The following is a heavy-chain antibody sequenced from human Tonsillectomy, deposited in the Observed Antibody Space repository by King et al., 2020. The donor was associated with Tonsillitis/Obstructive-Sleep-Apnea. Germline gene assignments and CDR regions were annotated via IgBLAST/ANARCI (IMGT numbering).Heavy chain of an antibody. CDR1: GYIFTSYW. CDR2: IDPTGSYT. CDR3: ARHEERTADI. J-gene: IGHJ3*02. D-gene: IGHD1-26*01. V-gene: IGHV5-10-1*01. Sequence: EVQLVQSGAEVKKPGESLRISCKASGYIFTSYWISWVRQMPGKGLEWLGRIDPTGSYTNYSPSSQGHVTISADKSISTAYLQWSSLKASDTAMYYCARHEERTADIWGQGTMVTVSS.